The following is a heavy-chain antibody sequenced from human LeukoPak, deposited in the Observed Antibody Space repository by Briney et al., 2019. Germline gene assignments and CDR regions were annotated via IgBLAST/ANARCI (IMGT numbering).Heavy chain of an antibody. D-gene: IGHD3-10*01. CDR1: GGSFSGYY. CDR3: ARPWYGSGSRFWYFDL. J-gene: IGHJ2*01. Sequence: KPSETLSLTCAVYGGSFSGYYWSWIRQPPGKGLEWIEEINHSGSTNYNPSLKSRVTISVDTSKNQFSLKLSSVTAADTAVYYCARPWYGSGSRFWYFDLWGRGTLVTVSS. CDR2: INHSGST. V-gene: IGHV4-34*01.